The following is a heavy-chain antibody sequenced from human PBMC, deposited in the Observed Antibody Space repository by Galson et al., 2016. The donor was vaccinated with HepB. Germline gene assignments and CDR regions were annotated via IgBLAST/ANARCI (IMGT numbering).Heavy chain of an antibody. D-gene: IGHD3-10*01. V-gene: IGHV1-69*06. CDR2: ITPMFGTT. Sequence: SVKVSCKASGGTFSSYVISWVRQAPGQGLEWMGQITPMFGTTNSAQKFQGRVTISADKSTSTAYMELSSLTSEDTAIYFCARQGAAMIRGGFGGMDVWGQGTTVTVSS. CDR3: ARQGAAMIRGGFGGMDV. CDR1: GGTFSSYV. J-gene: IGHJ6*02.